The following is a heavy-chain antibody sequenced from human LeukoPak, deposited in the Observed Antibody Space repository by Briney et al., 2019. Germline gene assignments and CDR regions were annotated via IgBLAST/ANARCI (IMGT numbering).Heavy chain of an antibody. CDR2: INTQNGNT. CDR1: GYTFTTFV. Sequence: ASVKVSCKTSGYTFTTFVITWVRQALGQGPDWLGWINTQNGNTNFAQRFQGRVTMTADTSTNTAYMELRSLRSDDTAVYYCARACTTFITQWCFSDYWGQGTLVTVSS. J-gene: IGHJ4*02. D-gene: IGHD2/OR15-2a*01. CDR3: ARACTTFITQWCFSDY. V-gene: IGHV1-18*01.